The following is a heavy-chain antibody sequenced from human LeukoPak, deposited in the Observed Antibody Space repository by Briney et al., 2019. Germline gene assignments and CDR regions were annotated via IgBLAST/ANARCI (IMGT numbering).Heavy chain of an antibody. V-gene: IGHV1-18*01. CDR1: GYTFTTYG. CDR3: ARDLGSGGSSAY. D-gene: IGHD1-1*01. Sequence: ASVKVSCKASGYTFTTYGISWVRQAPGQGLEWLGWISAYNGNTNYAQKLQGRVTMTTDTSTSTAYMELRSLRSDDTAVYYCARDLGSGGSSAYWGQGTLVTVSS. CDR2: ISAYNGNT. J-gene: IGHJ4*02.